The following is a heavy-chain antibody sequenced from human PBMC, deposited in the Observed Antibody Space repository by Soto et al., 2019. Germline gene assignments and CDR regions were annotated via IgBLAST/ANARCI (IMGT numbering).Heavy chain of an antibody. Sequence: QITLNESGPTVVNPAEPLTLTCTFSGFSLTTSGVGVGWIRQSPGKAPEWLALIYWDADKRYSASLKSRLTITKDTSKNQVVLTIASVDPADTATYYCAHRILRTVFGLVTTTAIYFDFWGQGTPVVVSS. J-gene: IGHJ4*02. CDR3: AHRILRTVFGLVTTTAIYFDF. D-gene: IGHD3-3*01. CDR2: IYWDADK. V-gene: IGHV2-5*02. CDR1: GFSLTTSGVG.